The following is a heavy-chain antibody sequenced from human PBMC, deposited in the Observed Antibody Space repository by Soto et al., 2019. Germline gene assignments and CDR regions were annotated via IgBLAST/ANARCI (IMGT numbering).Heavy chain of an antibody. D-gene: IGHD3-22*01. Sequence: EVQLVESWGGLVQPGGSLRLSCAASGFTFSSYSMNWVLQAPGKGLEWVSYISSSSSTIYYADSVKGRFTISRDNAKNSLYLQMNSLRDEDTAVYYCASLPRITMIVAGYFDYWGQGPLVTVSS. CDR1: GFTFSSYS. J-gene: IGHJ4*02. CDR2: ISSSSSTI. V-gene: IGHV3-48*02. CDR3: ASLPRITMIVAGYFDY.